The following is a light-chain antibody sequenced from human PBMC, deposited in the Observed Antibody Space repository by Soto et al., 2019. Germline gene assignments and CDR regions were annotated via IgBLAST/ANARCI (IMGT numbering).Light chain of an antibody. CDR1: SGHSSND. V-gene: IGLV4-69*01. CDR2: LNSDGSH. CDR3: QTWGTGTVV. Sequence: QSVLTQSPSASASLGASVRLTCTLSSGHSSNDIAWHQQQPEKGPRSLMMLNSDGSHRKGDGVPDRFSGSTSGAERYLTISSLQSEDEADYYCQTWGTGTVVFGGGTKLTVL. J-gene: IGLJ2*01.